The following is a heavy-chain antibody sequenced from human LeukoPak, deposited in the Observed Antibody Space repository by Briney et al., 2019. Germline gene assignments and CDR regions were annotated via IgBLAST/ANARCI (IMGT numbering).Heavy chain of an antibody. CDR1: VFTFSSSA. CDR3: ARGVAGSWLGAFDI. D-gene: IGHD6-19*01. Sequence: GGSLRLSCAASVFTFSSSAMAWVRPAPGKGVEWVSAICVSGGITYYAHSVKGRFTISRDNSKNTLYLQMNSLRAEDTAVYYCARGVAGSWLGAFDIWGQGTMVTVSS. V-gene: IGHV3-23*01. CDR2: ICVSGGIT. J-gene: IGHJ3*02.